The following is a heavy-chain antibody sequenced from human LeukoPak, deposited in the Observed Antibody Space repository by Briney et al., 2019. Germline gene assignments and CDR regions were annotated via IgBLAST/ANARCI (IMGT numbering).Heavy chain of an antibody. CDR2: ILNIGST. V-gene: IGHV4-59*08. J-gene: IGHJ4*02. Sequence: PSETLSLTCTVSGGSISSYYWSWIRQPPGKGLEWIGYILNIGSTNYNPSLKSRVTISLDTSKNQFSLKLCSVTAAGTAVYYCARHVTAASRGFDYWGQGTLVTVSS. CDR3: ARHVTAASRGFDY. D-gene: IGHD6-25*01. CDR1: GGSISSYY.